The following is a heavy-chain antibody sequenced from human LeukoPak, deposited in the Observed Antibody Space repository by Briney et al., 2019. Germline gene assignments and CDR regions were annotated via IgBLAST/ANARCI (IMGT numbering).Heavy chain of an antibody. CDR2: IYSDGST. V-gene: IGHV3-NL1*01. Sequence: PGGSLRLSCAASGFTFSSYGMHWVRQAPGKGLEWVSVIYSDGSTYYEDSVKGRFTISRDTSKNTLSLQMSSLRVEDTAVYFCAREKGRGVISPYYDCWGQGTLVTVSS. CDR1: GFTFSSYG. D-gene: IGHD3-10*01. J-gene: IGHJ4*02. CDR3: AREKGRGVISPYYDC.